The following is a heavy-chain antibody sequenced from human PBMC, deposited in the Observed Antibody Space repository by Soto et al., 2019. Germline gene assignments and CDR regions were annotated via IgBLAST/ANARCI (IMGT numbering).Heavy chain of an antibody. J-gene: IGHJ5*02. D-gene: IGHD2-2*01. Sequence: SETLSLTCTVSGGSISSGGYYWSWIRQHPGKGLEWIGYIYYSGSTYYNPSLKSRVTISVDTSKNQFSLKLSSVTAADTAVYYCARDLVVVVPAATHHWFDPWGQGTLVTV. V-gene: IGHV4-31*03. CDR3: ARDLVVVVPAATHHWFDP. CDR2: IYYSGST. CDR1: GGSISSGGYY.